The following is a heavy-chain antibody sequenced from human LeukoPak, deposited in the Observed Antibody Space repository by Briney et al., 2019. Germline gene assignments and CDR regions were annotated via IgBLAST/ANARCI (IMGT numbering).Heavy chain of an antibody. Sequence: GGSLRLSCVASGFSLSSFWMNWVRQAPGKGLEWVSYISSSSSTIYYADSVKGRFTISRDNAKNSLYLQMNSLRAEDTAVYYCARGAYYYEDWGQGTLVTVSS. CDR3: ARGAYYYED. D-gene: IGHD3-22*01. CDR2: ISSSSSTI. J-gene: IGHJ4*02. V-gene: IGHV3-48*01. CDR1: GFSLSSFW.